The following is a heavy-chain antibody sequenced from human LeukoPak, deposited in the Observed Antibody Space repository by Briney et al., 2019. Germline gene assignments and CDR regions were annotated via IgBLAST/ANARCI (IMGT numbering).Heavy chain of an antibody. CDR3: AREVRSYSSSWSSPAFDY. V-gene: IGHV3-33*01. D-gene: IGHD6-13*01. CDR2: IWYDGSNE. Sequence: PGRSLRLSCAASGFTFSSYGMHWVRQAPGKGLEWVAVIWYDGSNEYYADSVRGRFTISRDNSKNTLYLQMNSLRAEDTAVYYCAREVRSYSSSWSSPAFDYWGQGALVTVSS. CDR1: GFTFSSYG. J-gene: IGHJ4*02.